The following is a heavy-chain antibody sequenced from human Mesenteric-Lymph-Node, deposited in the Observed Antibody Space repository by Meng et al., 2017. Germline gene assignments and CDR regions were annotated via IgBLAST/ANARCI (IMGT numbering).Heavy chain of an antibody. CDR3: AKHKGVPYYYDSSGYGLYYFDY. CDR2: MNPNSGNT. Sequence: ASVKVSCKASGYTFTSYDINWVRQATGQGLEWMGWMNPNSGNTGYAQKFQGRVTITRNTSISTAYMELSSLRSDDTAVYYCAKHKGVPYYYDSSGYGLYYFDYWGQGTLVTVSS. CDR1: GYTFTSYD. J-gene: IGHJ4*02. D-gene: IGHD3-22*01. V-gene: IGHV1-8*01.